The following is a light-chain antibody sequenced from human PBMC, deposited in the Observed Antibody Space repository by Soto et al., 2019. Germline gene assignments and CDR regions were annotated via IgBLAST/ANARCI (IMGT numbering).Light chain of an antibody. CDR2: GAS. CDR1: QSVGNS. V-gene: IGKV3-15*01. CDR3: QQYNNWPRT. J-gene: IGKJ1*01. Sequence: ETVLTHSPGTLYFSPCERATLSSRANQSVGNSHVAWYQQKPGQAPRLLIYGASTRATGIPARFSGSGSGTEFTLTISSLQSEDFAVYYCQQYNNWPRTFGQGTKVDIK.